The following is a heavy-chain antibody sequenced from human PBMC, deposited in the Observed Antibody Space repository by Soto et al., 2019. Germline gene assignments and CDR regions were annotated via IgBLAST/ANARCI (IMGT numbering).Heavy chain of an antibody. CDR2: IYYSGST. CDR3: ARGDGYPLQFDY. D-gene: IGHD3-22*01. J-gene: IGHJ4*02. Sequence: QVQLQESGPGLVKPSETLSLTCTVSGGSISSYYWSWIRQPPGKGLEWIGYIYYSGSTNYNPSLKSRVTISVDTSKNQFSLKLSSVTAADTAVYYCARGDGYPLQFDYWGQGTLVTVSS. CDR1: GGSISSYY. V-gene: IGHV4-59*01.